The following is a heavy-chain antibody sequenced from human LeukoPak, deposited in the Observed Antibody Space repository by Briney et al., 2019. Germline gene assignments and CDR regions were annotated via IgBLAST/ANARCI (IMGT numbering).Heavy chain of an antibody. CDR3: ATYDVLTGFEY. D-gene: IGHD3-9*01. CDR1: VGTFSDYV. CDR2: ISPLLGAS. Sequence: ASVKVSCKASVGTFSDYVISWVRQAPGQGLNWMGGISPLLGASKHTQNFHDRVTITADESTTTAYMELSDLRSADTAVYYCATYDVLTGFEYGGQGTLVTVSS. V-gene: IGHV1-69*13. J-gene: IGHJ4*02.